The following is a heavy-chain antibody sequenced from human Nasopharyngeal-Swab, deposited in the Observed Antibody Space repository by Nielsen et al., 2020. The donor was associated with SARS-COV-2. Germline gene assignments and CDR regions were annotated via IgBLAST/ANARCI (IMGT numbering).Heavy chain of an antibody. CDR2: IYYSGST. CDR1: GGSISSGFYY. CDR3: ARLDCSGGSCTDY. D-gene: IGHD2-15*01. J-gene: IGHJ4*02. Sequence: SETLSLTCTVSGGSISSGFYYWSWIRQHPGKGLEWIGYIYYSGSTYYNPSLKSRVTISVDTSKNQFSLKLSSVTAADTAVYYWARLDCSGGSCTDYWGQGTLVTVSS. V-gene: IGHV4-31*03.